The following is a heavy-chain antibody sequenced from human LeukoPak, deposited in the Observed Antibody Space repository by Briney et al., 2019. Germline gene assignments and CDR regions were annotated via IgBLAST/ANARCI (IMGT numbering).Heavy chain of an antibody. CDR1: GYSISSGYY. J-gene: IGHJ4*02. V-gene: IGHV4-38-2*02. CDR3: ARDDYDSSGYYSTY. D-gene: IGHD3-22*01. CDR2: IYHSGST. Sequence: SETLSLTCAVSGYSISSGYYWGWIRQPPGKGLEWIGSIYHSGSTNYNPSLKSRVTISVDTSKNQFSLKLSSVTAADTAVYYCARDDYDSSGYYSTYWGQGTLVTVSS.